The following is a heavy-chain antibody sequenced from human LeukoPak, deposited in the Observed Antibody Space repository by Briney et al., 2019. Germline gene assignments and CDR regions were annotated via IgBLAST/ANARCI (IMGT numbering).Heavy chain of an antibody. CDR3: ARTVVVVAATNGLGDY. J-gene: IGHJ4*02. V-gene: IGHV3-23*01. D-gene: IGHD2-15*01. CDR1: GFTFSSYA. Sequence: GGSLRLSCAVSGFTFSSYAMSWVRQAPGKGLEWVSAISGSGGSTYYADSVKGRFTISRDNSKNTLYLQMNSLRAEDTAVYYCARTVVVVAATNGLGDYWGQGTLVTVSS. CDR2: ISGSGGST.